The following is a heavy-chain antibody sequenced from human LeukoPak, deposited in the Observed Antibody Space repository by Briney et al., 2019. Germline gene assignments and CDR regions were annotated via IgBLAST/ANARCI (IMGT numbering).Heavy chain of an antibody. CDR3: ARAPPVTTRGAFDI. V-gene: IGHV3-21*01. D-gene: IGHD4-17*01. CDR1: GFTFSSYS. CDR2: ISSSSNYI. J-gene: IGHJ3*02. Sequence: GGSLRLSCAASGFTFSSYSMNWVRQAPGKGLEWVSSISSSSNYIYYADSVKGRFTISRDNAKNSLYLQMNSLRAEDTAVYYCARAPPVTTRGAFDIWGQGTMVTVSS.